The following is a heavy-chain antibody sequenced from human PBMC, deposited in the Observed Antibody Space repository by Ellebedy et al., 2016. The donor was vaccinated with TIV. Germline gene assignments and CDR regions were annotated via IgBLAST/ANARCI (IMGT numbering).Heavy chain of an antibody. J-gene: IGHJ5*02. CDR2: IIPIFGTA. V-gene: IGHV1-69*06. Sequence: SVKVSCXASGGTSNIYVLNWVRQAPGQGLEWMGGIIPIFGTANYAQKFQGRVTITADKSTSTAYMELSSLRSDDTAVYYCATGEGYGDYGSTWFDPWGQGTLVTVSP. D-gene: IGHD4-17*01. CDR1: GGTSNIYV. CDR3: ATGEGYGDYGSTWFDP.